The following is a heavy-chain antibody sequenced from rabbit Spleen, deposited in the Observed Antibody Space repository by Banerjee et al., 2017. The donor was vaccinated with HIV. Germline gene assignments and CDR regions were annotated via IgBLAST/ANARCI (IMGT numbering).Heavy chain of an antibody. V-gene: IGHV1S45*01. D-gene: IGHD4-1*01. J-gene: IGHJ4*01. CDR3: ARDLDGVIGWNFGW. Sequence: QEQLEESGGDLVQPEGSLTLTCKASGLDFSSSYWICWVRQAPGKGLEWIACTDVTTRGSIHYANWAKGRFTFSKTSSTTVTLQMTSLTAADTATYFCARDLDGVIGWNFGWWGPGTLVTVS. CDR1: GLDFSSSYW. CDR2: TDVTTRGSI.